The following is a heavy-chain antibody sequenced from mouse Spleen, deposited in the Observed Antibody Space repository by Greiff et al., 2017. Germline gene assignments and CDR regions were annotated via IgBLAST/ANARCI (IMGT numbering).Heavy chain of an antibody. J-gene: IGHJ2*01. CDR3: ARERLFDY. CDR2: ISDGGSYT. V-gene: IGHV5-4*01. Sequence: EVHLVESGGGLVKPGGSLKLSCAASGFTFSSYAMSWVRQTPEKRLEWVATISDGGSYTYYPDNVKGRFTISRDNAKNNLYLQMSHLKSEDTAMYYCARERLFDYWGQGTTLTVSS. CDR1: GFTFSSYA.